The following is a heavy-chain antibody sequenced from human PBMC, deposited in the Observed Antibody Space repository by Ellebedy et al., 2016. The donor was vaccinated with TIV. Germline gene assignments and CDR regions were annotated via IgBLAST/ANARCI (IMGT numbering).Heavy chain of an antibody. CDR2: ISRYGDTT. CDR1: GFTFSDYA. CDR3: ARRAYGGFTNWYFDL. J-gene: IGHJ2*01. D-gene: IGHD4-23*01. V-gene: IGHV3-64*02. Sequence: GESLKISCAASGFTFSDYAMHWVRQTPGKGLEYVSAISRYGDTTYYVDSVKGRFIISRDNSKTTLYLPMGSVRTEDMALYYFARRAYGGFTNWYFDLWGRGTLVTVSS.